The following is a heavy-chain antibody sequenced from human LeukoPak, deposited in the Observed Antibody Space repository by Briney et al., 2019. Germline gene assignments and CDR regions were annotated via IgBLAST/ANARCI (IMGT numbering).Heavy chain of an antibody. CDR3: ARDTDGSSSEYYYYYMDV. CDR2: INSDGSST. CDR1: GFTFSSYW. J-gene: IGHJ6*03. V-gene: IGHV3-74*01. D-gene: IGHD6-6*01. Sequence: GFLRLSCAASGFTFSSYWMHWVRQAPGKGLVWVSRINSDGSSTSYADSVKGRFTISRDDAKNTLYLQMNSLRAEDTAVYYCARDTDGSSSEYYYYYMDVWGKGTTVTVSS.